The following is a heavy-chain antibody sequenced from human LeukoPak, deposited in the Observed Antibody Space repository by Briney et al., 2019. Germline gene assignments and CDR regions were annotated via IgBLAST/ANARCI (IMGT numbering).Heavy chain of an antibody. CDR2: IIPIFGTA. V-gene: IGHV1-69*01. D-gene: IGHD5-18*01. CDR3: ARLGGYSYGPGFGY. J-gene: IGHJ4*02. CDR1: GGTFSSYA. Sequence: ASVKVSCKASGGTFSSYAISWVRQAPGPGLEWMGGIIPIFGTANYAQKFQGRVTITADESTSTAYMELSSLRSEDTAVYYCARLGGYSYGPGFGYWGQGTLVTVSS.